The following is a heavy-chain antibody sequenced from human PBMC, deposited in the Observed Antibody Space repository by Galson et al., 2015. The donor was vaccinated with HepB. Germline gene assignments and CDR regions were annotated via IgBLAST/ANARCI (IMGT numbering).Heavy chain of an antibody. Sequence: QVQLQESGPGLVKPSGTLSLMCTVSGASIRNYYWGWIRQAPRKGLEYIGYINYRGNTNYNPSLKGRVPVSVDTPKNKISLKLTSLTAADTAVYYCVRGRTYDFYNGQYTGYNWFDPWGQGTLVTVSS. J-gene: IGHJ5*02. CDR3: VRGRTYDFYNGQYTGYNWFDP. CDR2: INYRGNT. D-gene: IGHD3-3*01. V-gene: IGHV4-59*01. CDR1: GASIRNYY.